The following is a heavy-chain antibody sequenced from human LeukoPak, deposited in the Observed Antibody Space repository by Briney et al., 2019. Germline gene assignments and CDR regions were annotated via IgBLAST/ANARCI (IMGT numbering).Heavy chain of an antibody. CDR3: AKDRARITMMVVEDAFDI. CDR1: GFTFSSYA. D-gene: IGHD3-22*01. CDR2: ISGSGGST. V-gene: IGHV3-23*01. J-gene: IGHJ3*02. Sequence: GGSLRLSCAASGFTFSSYAMSWVRQAPGKGLEWVSAISGSGGSTYYADSVKGRFTISRDNSKNTLYLQMNSLRAEDTAVYYCAKDRARITMMVVEDAFDIWGQGTMVTVSS.